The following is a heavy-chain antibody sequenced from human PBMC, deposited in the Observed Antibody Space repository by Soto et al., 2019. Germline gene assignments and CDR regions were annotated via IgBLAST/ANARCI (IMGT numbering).Heavy chain of an antibody. CDR2: IYYSGST. CDR1: GGSISSGGYY. D-gene: IGHD3-10*01. Sequence: QVQLQESGPGLVKPSQTLSLTCTVSGGSISSGGYYWGWIRQHPGKGLEWIGYIYYSGSTYYNPSLKSRVTISVDTSKNQFSLKLSSVTAADTAVYYCAREGRGYYYGSGSYSHFDYWGQGTLVTVSS. CDR3: AREGRGYYYGSGSYSHFDY. V-gene: IGHV4-31*03. J-gene: IGHJ4*02.